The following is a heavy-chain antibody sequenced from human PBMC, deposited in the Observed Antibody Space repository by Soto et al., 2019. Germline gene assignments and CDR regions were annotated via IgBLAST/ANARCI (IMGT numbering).Heavy chain of an antibody. D-gene: IGHD3-3*01. J-gene: IGHJ5*02. CDR3: ARDITIFGVVIISWFDP. CDR2: MNPNSGNT. V-gene: IGHV1-8*01. CDR1: GYTFTSYY. Sequence: ASVKVSCKASGYTFTSYYINWVRQATGQGLEWMGWMNPNSGNTGYAQKFQGRVTMTRNTSISTAYMELSSLRSEDTAVYYCARDITIFGVVIISWFDPWGQGTLVTVSS.